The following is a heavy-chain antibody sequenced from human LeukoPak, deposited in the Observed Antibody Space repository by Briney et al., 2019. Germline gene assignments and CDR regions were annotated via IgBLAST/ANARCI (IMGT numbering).Heavy chain of an antibody. CDR3: ARVEQLVIDY. J-gene: IGHJ4*02. Sequence: SETLSLTCAVYGGSFSGYYWSWIRQPPGKGLEWIGEINHSGSTNYNPSLKSRVTISVDTSKNQFSLKLSSVTAADTAVYYCARVEQLVIDYWGQGTLVTVSS. CDR1: GGSFSGYY. V-gene: IGHV4-34*01. CDR2: INHSGST. D-gene: IGHD6-6*01.